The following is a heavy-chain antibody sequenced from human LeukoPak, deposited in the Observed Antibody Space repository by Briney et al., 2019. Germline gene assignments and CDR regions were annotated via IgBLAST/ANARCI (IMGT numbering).Heavy chain of an antibody. CDR1: GDSIGSYH. J-gene: IGHJ6*02. D-gene: IGHD5/OR15-5a*01. Sequence: SETLSLTCSVSGDSIGSYHWSWIRQPPGKGLEWIGHVHYTWNTKYNPSLTGRVSISLDRSKNQFALSLSSLTAADTAVYYCARVASKGGMDVWGQGTTVIVSS. CDR2: VHYTWNT. V-gene: IGHV4-59*01. CDR3: ARVASKGGMDV.